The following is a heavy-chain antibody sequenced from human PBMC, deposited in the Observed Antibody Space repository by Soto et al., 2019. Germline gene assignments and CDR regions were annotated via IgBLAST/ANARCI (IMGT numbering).Heavy chain of an antibody. CDR1: GFTFSSYG. D-gene: IGHD2-2*01. Sequence: GGSLRLSCAASGFTFSSYGMHWVRQAPGKGLEWVAVIWYDGSNKYYADSVKGRFTISRDNSKNTLYLQMNSLRAEDTAVYYCARDLPADTLIIDYWGQGTLVTVSS. CDR3: ARDLPADTLIIDY. J-gene: IGHJ4*02. V-gene: IGHV3-33*01. CDR2: IWYDGSNK.